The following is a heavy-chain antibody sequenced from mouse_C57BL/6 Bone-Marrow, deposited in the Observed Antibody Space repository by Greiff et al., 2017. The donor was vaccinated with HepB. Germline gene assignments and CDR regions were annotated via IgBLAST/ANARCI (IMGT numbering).Heavy chain of an antibody. V-gene: IGHV5-16*01. CDR3: ARDRGNYVFDY. J-gene: IGHJ2*01. CDR1: GFTFSDYY. CDR2: INYDGSST. Sequence: EVHLVESEGGLVQPGSSMKLSCTASGFTFSDYYMAWVRQVPEKGLEWVANINYDGSSTYYLDSLKSRFIISRDNAKNILYLQMSSLKSEDTATYYCARDRGNYVFDYWGQGTTLTVSS. D-gene: IGHD2-1*01.